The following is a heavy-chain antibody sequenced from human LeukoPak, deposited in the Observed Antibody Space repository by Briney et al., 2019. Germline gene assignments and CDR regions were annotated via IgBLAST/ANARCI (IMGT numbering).Heavy chain of an antibody. CDR1: GGSFSGYY. V-gene: IGHV4-34*01. Sequence: PSETLSLTCAVYGGSFSGYYWSWIRQPPGKGLEWIGEINHSGSTNYNPSLKSPVTISVDTSKNQFSLKLSSVTAADTAVYYCARDDPWYFDLWGRGTLVTVSS. CDR2: INHSGST. J-gene: IGHJ2*01. CDR3: ARDDPWYFDL.